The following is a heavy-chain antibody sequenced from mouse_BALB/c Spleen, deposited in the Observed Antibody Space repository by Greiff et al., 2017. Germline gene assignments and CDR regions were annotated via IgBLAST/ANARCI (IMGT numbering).Heavy chain of an antibody. Sequence: DVKLQESGPGLVKPSQSLSLTCTVTGYSITSDYAWNWIRQFPGNKLEWMGYISYSGSTSYNPSLKSRISITRDTSKNQFFLQLNSVTTEDTATYYCAREGFDYYGSSYYFDYWGQGTTLTVSS. J-gene: IGHJ2*01. CDR3: AREGFDYYGSSYYFDY. V-gene: IGHV3-2*02. CDR1: GYSITSDYA. CDR2: ISYSGST. D-gene: IGHD1-1*01.